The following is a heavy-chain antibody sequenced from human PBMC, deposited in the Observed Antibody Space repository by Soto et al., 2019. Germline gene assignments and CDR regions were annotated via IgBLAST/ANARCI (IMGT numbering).Heavy chain of an antibody. CDR1: GFTFSSYA. CDR2: ISSNGETT. V-gene: IGHV3-64D*06. CDR3: VKACVWGVSYYCYLLDV. D-gene: IGHD3-10*02. J-gene: IGHJ6*02. Sequence: SLRLSCAASGFTFSSYAMCWVRQAPGKGLEYVSAISSNGETTYYADSVKGRFIISRDNSKTMLYLQMSSLRSDDTAVYYCVKACVWGVSYYCYLLDVWTQRTTVTGS.